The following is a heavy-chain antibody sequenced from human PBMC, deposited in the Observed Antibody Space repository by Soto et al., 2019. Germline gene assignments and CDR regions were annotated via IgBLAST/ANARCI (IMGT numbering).Heavy chain of an antibody. Sequence: QVQLVESGGGVVQPGGSLRLSCAASGFTFSGYGMHWVRQAPGKGLEWVAVISYDGSNKFFADSVKGRFTISRDNSKNTVYLQMNSLRAEDTAVFYCAKVGKYCSGGSCRGEDAFDTWGQGTMVTVSS. CDR3: AKVGKYCSGGSCRGEDAFDT. V-gene: IGHV3-30*18. CDR2: ISYDGSNK. D-gene: IGHD2-15*01. CDR1: GFTFSGYG. J-gene: IGHJ3*02.